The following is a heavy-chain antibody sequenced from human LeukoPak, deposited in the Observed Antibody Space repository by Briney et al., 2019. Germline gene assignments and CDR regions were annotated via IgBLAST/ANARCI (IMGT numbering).Heavy chain of an antibody. D-gene: IGHD4-23*01. V-gene: IGHV4-4*07. CDR2: FYVSGSI. J-gene: IGHJ4*02. Sequence: SETLSLTCTVSGGSISTYYWSWVRQPAGKGLEWIGRFYVSGSIDYNPYLKSRITISVDKSKNQFSLKLTSVTAADTAVYYCARQGGLGTPASGSLEAFDYWGQGTLATVSS. CDR3: ARQGGLGTPASGSLEAFDY. CDR1: GGSISTYY.